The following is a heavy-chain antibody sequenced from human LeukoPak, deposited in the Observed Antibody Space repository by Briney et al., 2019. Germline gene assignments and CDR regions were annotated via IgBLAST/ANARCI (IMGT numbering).Heavy chain of an antibody. CDR3: ASDSITIFGVVIY. Sequence: GSLRLSCAASGFTFSSYSMNWVRQAPGKGLEWVSYISSSSNTMYYADSVKGRFTISRDNAKNSLYLQMNSLRAEDTTVYYCASDSITIFGVVIYWGQGTLVTVSS. D-gene: IGHD3-3*01. CDR1: GFTFSSYS. CDR2: ISSSSNTM. J-gene: IGHJ4*02. V-gene: IGHV3-48*01.